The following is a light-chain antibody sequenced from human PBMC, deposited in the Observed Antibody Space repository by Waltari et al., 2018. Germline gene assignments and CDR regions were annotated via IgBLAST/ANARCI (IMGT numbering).Light chain of an antibody. CDR1: SSDVGGNNF. V-gene: IGLV2-8*01. J-gene: IGLJ1*01. Sequence: QSALTQPPSASGSPVQSVTISCTGTSSDVGGNNFVSWYQQHPGKAPKLIIYEVNKRPSGVPDHFSGSKSGNTASLTVSGLQAEDEADYYCSSYAGSNTYVFGTGTKVTVL. CDR3: SSYAGSNTYV. CDR2: EVN.